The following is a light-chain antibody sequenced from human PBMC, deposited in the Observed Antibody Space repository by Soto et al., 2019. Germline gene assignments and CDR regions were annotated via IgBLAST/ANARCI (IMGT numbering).Light chain of an antibody. CDR2: DAS. J-gene: IGKJ4*01. V-gene: IGKV3-11*01. Sequence: EIVLTQFPATLSLSPGERATLSCRASQSVSTFLAWYQQKPGQAPRLVVYDASKRATGIPARFSGSGSGTDFTLTISSLEPEDFAVYYRQQRSSWRVTFGGGTKVEIK. CDR3: QQRSSWRVT. CDR1: QSVSTF.